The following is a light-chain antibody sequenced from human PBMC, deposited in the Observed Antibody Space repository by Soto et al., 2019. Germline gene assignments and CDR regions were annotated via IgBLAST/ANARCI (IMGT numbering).Light chain of an antibody. CDR1: QTISNY. CDR2: AAS. V-gene: IGKV1-39*01. Sequence: DIQMTQSPSSLSASVGDRVTITCRPSQTISNYSDWYQQKPGKAPKFMIYAASTLQNGVPSRFSGRTAGADFTLTINGLQPEDFATYYCQQSYSFPYTFGQGTNLEI. CDR3: QQSYSFPYT. J-gene: IGKJ2*01.